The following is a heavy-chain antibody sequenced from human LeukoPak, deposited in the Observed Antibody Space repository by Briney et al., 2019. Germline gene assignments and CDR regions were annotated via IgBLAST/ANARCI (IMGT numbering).Heavy chain of an antibody. CDR2: IYYSGST. CDR1: GGSISSYY. CDR3: ARVGGATGSYWFDP. D-gene: IGHD1-26*01. V-gene: IGHV4-59*01. J-gene: IGHJ5*02. Sequence: SETLSLTCTVSGGSISSYYWSWIRQPPGKGLEWIGYIYYSGSTNYNPSLKSRVTISLDTSKNQFSLKLSSVTAADTAVYYCARVGGATGSYWFDPWGQGTLVTVSS.